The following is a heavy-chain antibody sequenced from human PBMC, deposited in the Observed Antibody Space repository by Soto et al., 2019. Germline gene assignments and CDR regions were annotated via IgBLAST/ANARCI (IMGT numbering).Heavy chain of an antibody. D-gene: IGHD6-13*01. Sequence: EVQLVESGGGLVHPGRSLRLSCAASGFMFDDYAMHWVRQAPGKGLEWVSGISWNSGSIGYVDSVKGRFTISRDNAKNSLYLQMNSLRAEDTALYYCARGGRSSWHRGCFDFWGQGTLVTVSS. CDR2: ISWNSGSI. CDR1: GFMFDDYA. J-gene: IGHJ4*02. CDR3: ARGGRSSWHRGCFDF. V-gene: IGHV3-9*01.